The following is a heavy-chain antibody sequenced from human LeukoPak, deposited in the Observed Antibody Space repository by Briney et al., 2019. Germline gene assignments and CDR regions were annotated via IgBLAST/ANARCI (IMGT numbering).Heavy chain of an antibody. V-gene: IGHV3-66*04. J-gene: IGHJ4*02. CDR1: GFTVSSNY. CDR2: IYSGGST. CDR3: ARPISTSLYSSSSNY. D-gene: IGHD6-6*01. Sequence: GGSLRLSCAASGFTVSSNYMSWVRQAPGKGLEWVSVIYSGGSTYYADSVKGRFTISRDNSKNTLYLQMNSLRAEDTAVYYCARPISTSLYSSSSNYWGQGTLVTVSS.